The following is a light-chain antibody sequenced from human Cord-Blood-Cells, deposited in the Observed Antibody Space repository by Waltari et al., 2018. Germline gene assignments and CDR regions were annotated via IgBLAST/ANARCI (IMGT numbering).Light chain of an antibody. CDR2: AAS. Sequence: DIQMTQSPSSLSASVGDRVTITCRASQSISSYLNWYQQQPGNAPKLLIYAASSLQSGVPARFSGSGSGTDFTLTISSLQPEDCATYYCQQSYSTPLTFGGGTKVEIK. CDR3: QQSYSTPLT. J-gene: IGKJ4*01. V-gene: IGKV1-39*01. CDR1: QSISSY.